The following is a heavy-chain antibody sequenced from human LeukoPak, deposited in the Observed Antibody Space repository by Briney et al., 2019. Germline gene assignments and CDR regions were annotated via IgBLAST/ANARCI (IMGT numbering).Heavy chain of an antibody. CDR1: GGTFAAYA. V-gene: IGHV1-46*01. CDR2: INPSGGST. D-gene: IGHD3-10*01. CDR3: ARADGSGSFYGIDV. J-gene: IGHJ6*02. Sequence: ASVKVSCKASGGTFAAYAISWVRQAPGQGLEWMGIINPSGGSTSYAQKFQGRVTMTRDTSTSTVYMELSRLRSDDTAVYYCARADGSGSFYGIDVWGQGTTVTVSS.